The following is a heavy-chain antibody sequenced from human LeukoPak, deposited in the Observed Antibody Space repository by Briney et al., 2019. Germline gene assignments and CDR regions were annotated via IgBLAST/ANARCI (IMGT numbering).Heavy chain of an antibody. V-gene: IGHV4-39*01. CDR3: ARTRDSSGLEAFDI. CDR1: GGSISSSSYY. J-gene: IGHJ3*02. Sequence: SDTLSLTCTVSGGSISSSSYYWGWIRQPPGKGIEWIGSIYYSGSTYYNPSLKSRVTISVDTSKNQFSLKLSSVTAADTAVYYCARTRDSSGLEAFDIWGQGTMVTVSS. CDR2: IYYSGST. D-gene: IGHD3-22*01.